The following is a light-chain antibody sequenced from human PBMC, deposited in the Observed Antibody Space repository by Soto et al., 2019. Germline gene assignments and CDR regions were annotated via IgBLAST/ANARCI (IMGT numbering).Light chain of an antibody. J-gene: IGLJ3*02. CDR3: QSYDSRLSGWV. V-gene: IGLV1-40*01. Sequence: QSLLTQPPSVSGAPGQRVTISCTGSSSNIGANYDVHWYQQLPGTAPKLLIYGHSNRPSGVPDRFSGSKSGTSASLAITGLQAEDEADYYCQSYDSRLSGWVFGGGTKLTVL. CDR2: GHS. CDR1: SSNIGANYD.